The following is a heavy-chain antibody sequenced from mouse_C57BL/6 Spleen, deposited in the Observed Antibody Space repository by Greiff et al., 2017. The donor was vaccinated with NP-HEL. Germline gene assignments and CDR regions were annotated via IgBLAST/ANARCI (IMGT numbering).Heavy chain of an antibody. Sequence: VQLQQSGAELVRPGASVKLSCTASGFNIKDDYMHWVKQRPEQGLEWIGWIDPENGDTDYASKFQGKATITADTSSNTAYLQLSSLTSEDTAVYYCTTTTGSLEYYAMDYWGQGTSVTVSS. CDR1: GFNIKDDY. CDR3: TTTTGSLEYYAMDY. V-gene: IGHV14-4*01. D-gene: IGHD1-1*01. CDR2: IDPENGDT. J-gene: IGHJ4*01.